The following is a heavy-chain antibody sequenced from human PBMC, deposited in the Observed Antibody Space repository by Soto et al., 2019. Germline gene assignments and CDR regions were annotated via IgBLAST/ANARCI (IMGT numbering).Heavy chain of an antibody. D-gene: IGHD2-15*01. Sequence: EVQLVESGGGLVQPGGSLRLSCAASGFTVSSNYMSWVRQAPGKGLEWVSVIYSGGSTYYADSVKGRFTISRDNSKNTIFLQMDSLRDEDTDVYYCVRRLGVYCVGGSCYLKNDAFDIWGQGTMVTVSS. CDR3: VRRLGVYCVGGSCYLKNDAFDI. CDR2: IYSGGST. CDR1: GFTVSSNY. J-gene: IGHJ3*02. V-gene: IGHV3-66*01.